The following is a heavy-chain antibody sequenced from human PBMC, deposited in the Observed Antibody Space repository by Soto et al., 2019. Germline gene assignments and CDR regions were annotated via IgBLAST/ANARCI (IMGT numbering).Heavy chain of an antibody. V-gene: IGHV4-28*01. D-gene: IGHD1-26*01. CDR2: IYYSGST. Sequence: SETLSLTCAVSGYSISSSNWWGWIRQPPGKGLEWVGYIYYSGSTYYNPSLKSRVTMSVDTSKNQFSLKLSSVTAVDTAVYYCARKVVGATPYFDYWGQGTLVTVSS. CDR1: GYSISSSNW. CDR3: ARKVVGATPYFDY. J-gene: IGHJ4*02.